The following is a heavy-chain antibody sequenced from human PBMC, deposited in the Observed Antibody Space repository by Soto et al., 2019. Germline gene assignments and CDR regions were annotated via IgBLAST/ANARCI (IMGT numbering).Heavy chain of an antibody. CDR1: GGSISSSGYY. V-gene: IGHV4-39*01. CDR3: ARLPYSYDYYFDS. D-gene: IGHD5-18*01. CDR2: IYYSGST. J-gene: IGHJ4*02. Sequence: QLQLQESGPGLVKPSETLSLTCTVSGGSISSSGYYWGWIRQPPGKGLEWIGGIYYSGSTYYNPSLKSRVTISVDTSKNQFSLRLSSVTAADTAVYYCARLPYSYDYYFDSWGQGTLVTVSS.